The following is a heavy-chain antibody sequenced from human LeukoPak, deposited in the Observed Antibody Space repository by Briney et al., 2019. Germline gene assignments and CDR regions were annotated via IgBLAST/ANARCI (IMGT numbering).Heavy chain of an antibody. V-gene: IGHV3-11*01. CDR1: GFTFSDYY. J-gene: IGHJ6*02. D-gene: IGHD6-19*01. Sequence: PGGSLRLSCAASGFTFSDYYMSWIRQAPGKGLEWVSYISSSGSTIYYADSVKGRFTISRDNAKNSLYLQMNSLTAEDTAVYYCARFEASTGWVYYGMDVRGQGTTVTVCS. CDR3: ARFEASTGWVYYGMDV. CDR2: ISSSGSTI.